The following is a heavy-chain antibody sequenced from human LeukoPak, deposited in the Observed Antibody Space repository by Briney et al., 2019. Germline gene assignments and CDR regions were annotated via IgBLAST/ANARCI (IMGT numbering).Heavy chain of an antibody. D-gene: IGHD5-12*01. CDR2: IIPIFGTA. Sequence: VKVSCKASGGTFSSYAISWVRQAPGQGLEWMGGIIPIFGTANYAQKFQGRVTITADESTSTAYMELSSLRSEDMAVYYCAREASGYEPYFDYWGQGTLVTVSS. CDR1: GGTFSSYA. CDR3: AREASGYEPYFDY. V-gene: IGHV1-69*13. J-gene: IGHJ4*02.